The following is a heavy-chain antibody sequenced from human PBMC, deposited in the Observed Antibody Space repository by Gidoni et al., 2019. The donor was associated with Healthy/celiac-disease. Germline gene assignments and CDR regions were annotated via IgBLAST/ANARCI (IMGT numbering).Heavy chain of an antibody. CDR2: IYHSGST. CDR3: ARVGGDCYSSICYFDY. J-gene: IGHJ4*02. CDR1: GGSISSGGYS. V-gene: IGHV4-30-2*01. Sequence: QLQLQESGSGLVKPSQTLSLTCAVPGGSISSGGYSWSWIRQPPGKGLEWIGYIYHSGSTYYNPSLKSRVTISVDRSKNQFSLKLSSVTAADTAVYYCARVGGDCYSSICYFDYWGQGTLVTVSS. D-gene: IGHD2-21*02.